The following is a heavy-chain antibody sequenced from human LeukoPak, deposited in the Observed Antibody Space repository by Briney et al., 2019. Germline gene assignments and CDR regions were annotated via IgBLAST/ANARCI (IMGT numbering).Heavy chain of an antibody. J-gene: IGHJ5*02. CDR2: ISGSGGST. V-gene: IGHV3-23*01. CDR1: GFTFSSYA. CDR3: AKITWDYDILTGYYEGWFDP. D-gene: IGHD3-9*01. Sequence: GGSLRLSCAASGFTFSSYAMSWVRQAPGKGLEWVSAISGSGGSTYYADSVKGRFTISRDNSKNTLYLQMNSLRAEDTAVYYCAKITWDYDILTGYYEGWFDPWGQGTLVTVSS.